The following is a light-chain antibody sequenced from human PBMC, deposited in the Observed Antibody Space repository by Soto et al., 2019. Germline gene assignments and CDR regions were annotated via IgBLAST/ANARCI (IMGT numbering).Light chain of an antibody. CDR3: QERTNWPPGIT. CDR2: DAY. CDR1: QSVSPY. Sequence: ETVLTQSPATLSLSPGDRATLSCRTSQSVSPYLAWYQQRPGQAPRLLIYDAYNRAAGIPARFSGSGSGTDFTLTISSLEPEDFAVYYCQERTNWPPGITFVPGTTVDIK. J-gene: IGKJ3*01. V-gene: IGKV3-11*01.